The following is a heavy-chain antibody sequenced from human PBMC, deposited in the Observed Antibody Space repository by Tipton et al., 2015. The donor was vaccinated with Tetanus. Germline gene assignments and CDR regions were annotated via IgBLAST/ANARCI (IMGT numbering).Heavy chain of an antibody. CDR1: GGTFSSYA. J-gene: IGHJ6*02. CDR3: ASLLVATTLRSDYYYYYGMDV. Sequence: QSGPEVKKPGSSVKVSCKASGGTFSSYAISWVRQAPGQGLEWMGGIIPIFGTANYAQKFQGRVTITADESTSTAYMELSSLRSEDTAVYYCASLLVATTLRSDYYYYYGMDVWGQGTTVTVSS. CDR2: IIPIFGTA. D-gene: IGHD5-12*01. V-gene: IGHV1-69*01.